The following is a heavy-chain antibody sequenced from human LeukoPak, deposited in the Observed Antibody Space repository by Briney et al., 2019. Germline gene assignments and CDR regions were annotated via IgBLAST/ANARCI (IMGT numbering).Heavy chain of an antibody. CDR1: GFTFSSYA. CDR2: ISYDGSNK. Sequence: GRSLRLSCAASGFTFSSYAMHWVRQAPGKGLEWVAVISYDGSNKYYADSVKGRFTISRDNSKNTLFLQMNSLRAEDTAVYYCARDRKPIAAAGTAGYWGQGTLVTVSS. J-gene: IGHJ4*02. CDR3: ARDRKPIAAAGTAGY. D-gene: IGHD6-13*01. V-gene: IGHV3-30-3*01.